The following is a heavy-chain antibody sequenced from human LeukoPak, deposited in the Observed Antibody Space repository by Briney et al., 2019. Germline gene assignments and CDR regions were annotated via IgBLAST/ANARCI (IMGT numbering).Heavy chain of an antibody. CDR2: IYSGGST. CDR1: GFSVGNNY. D-gene: IGHD6-13*01. V-gene: IGHV3-53*01. J-gene: IGHJ4*02. CDR3: ARDPPGQAAGSTR. Sequence: GGSLRLSCAASGFSVGNNYMSWVRQAPGKGLEWVSVIYSGGSTNYADSVKGRFTISRDNSKNTLYLQMNSLRAEDTAVYYCARDPPGQAAGSTRWGQGTLVTVSS.